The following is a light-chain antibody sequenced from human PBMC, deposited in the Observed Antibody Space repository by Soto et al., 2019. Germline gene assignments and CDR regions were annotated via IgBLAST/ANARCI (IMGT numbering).Light chain of an antibody. V-gene: IGKV3-20*01. J-gene: IGKJ1*01. CDR2: GAS. CDR1: QRVSSSY. Sequence: ESVLTQSPGTLSLSPGERATLSCRASQRVSSSYLAWYQQKPGQAPRLLIYGASSRATGIPDRFSGSGSGTDFTFTISRLEPEDFAVYYCKQYGSSRTFGQGTKVEIK. CDR3: KQYGSSRT.